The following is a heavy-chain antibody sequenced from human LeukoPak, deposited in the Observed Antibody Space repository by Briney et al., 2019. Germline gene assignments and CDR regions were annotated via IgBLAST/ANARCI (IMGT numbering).Heavy chain of an antibody. Sequence: SVKVSCKASGGTFSSYAISWVRQAPGQGLERMGGIIPIFGTANYAQKFQGRVTITADESTSTAYMELSSLRSEDTAVYYCASGFYTIFGVVIYYYYGMDVWGQGTTVTVSS. CDR3: ASGFYTIFGVVIYYYYGMDV. D-gene: IGHD3-3*01. J-gene: IGHJ6*02. V-gene: IGHV1-69*13. CDR1: GGTFSSYA. CDR2: IIPIFGTA.